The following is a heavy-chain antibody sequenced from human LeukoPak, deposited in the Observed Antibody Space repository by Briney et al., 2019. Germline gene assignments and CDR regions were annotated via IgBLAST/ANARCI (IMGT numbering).Heavy chain of an antibody. D-gene: IGHD5-24*01. Sequence: SVKVSCKASGCTFSSYAISWVRQAPGQGLEWMGGIIPIFGTANYAQKFQGRVTITADKSTSTAYMELSSLRSEDTAVYYCARVRDGYNDAYDIWGQGTMVTVSS. CDR3: ARVRDGYNDAYDI. CDR2: IIPIFGTA. CDR1: GCTFSSYA. J-gene: IGHJ3*02. V-gene: IGHV1-69*06.